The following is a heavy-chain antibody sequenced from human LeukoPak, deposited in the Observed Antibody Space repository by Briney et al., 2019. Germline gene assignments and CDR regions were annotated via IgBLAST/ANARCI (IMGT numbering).Heavy chain of an antibody. V-gene: IGHV1-8*01. Sequence: ASVKVSCKASGYTFTSYDINWVRQATGQGLEWMGWMNPNSGNTGYAQKFQGRVTMTRNTSIGTAYMELSSLRSEDTAVYYCARVKRWLQLQPFDYWGQGTLVTGSS. J-gene: IGHJ4*02. D-gene: IGHD5-24*01. CDR3: ARVKRWLQLQPFDY. CDR1: GYTFTSYD. CDR2: MNPNSGNT.